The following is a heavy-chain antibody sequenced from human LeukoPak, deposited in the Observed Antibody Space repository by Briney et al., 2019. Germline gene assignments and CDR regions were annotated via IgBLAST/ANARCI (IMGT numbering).Heavy chain of an antibody. CDR2: IDPSDSYT. CDR3: ARHRTGLDY. J-gene: IGHJ4*02. V-gene: IGHV5-10-1*01. CDR1: GYSFTSSW. D-gene: IGHD3/OR15-3a*01. Sequence: GESLKISCQASGYSFTSSWIGWARQMPGKGLEWMGRIDPSDSYTNYSPSFQGHVTISADKSISTAYLQWSSLKASDTAMYYCARHRTGLDYWGQGTLVTVSS.